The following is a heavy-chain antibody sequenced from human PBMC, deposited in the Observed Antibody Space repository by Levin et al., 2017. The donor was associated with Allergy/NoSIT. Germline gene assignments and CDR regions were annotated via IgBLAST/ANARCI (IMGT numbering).Heavy chain of an antibody. J-gene: IGHJ6*02. CDR1: GGSVSDNNYY. V-gene: IGHV4-39*06. CDR3: ARGASRGGLDV. CDR2: IFYTGTT. Sequence: SETLSLTCTVSGGSVSDNNYYWGWVRQPPGKGLEWIGIIFYTGTTYYDPSLESRVTISVDTSKNQFALRRSSVTAADTGVYFCARGASRGGLDVWGRGTTVTVSS.